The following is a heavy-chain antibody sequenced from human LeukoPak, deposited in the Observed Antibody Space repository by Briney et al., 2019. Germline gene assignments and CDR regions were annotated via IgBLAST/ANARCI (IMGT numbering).Heavy chain of an antibody. CDR3: AKQPDIAVAGPFDY. CDR1: GFTLTSFA. D-gene: IGHD6-19*01. J-gene: IGHJ4*02. Sequence: GRSMRLSWAASGFTLTSFAMSWVSQAPGKLLQWVAAIGGSGDSTYYADSVRGRFTISRDNSKNTLYLQMNSLRAEDTALYYCAKQPDIAVAGPFDYWGQGTLVTVSS. CDR2: IGGSGDST. V-gene: IGHV3-23*01.